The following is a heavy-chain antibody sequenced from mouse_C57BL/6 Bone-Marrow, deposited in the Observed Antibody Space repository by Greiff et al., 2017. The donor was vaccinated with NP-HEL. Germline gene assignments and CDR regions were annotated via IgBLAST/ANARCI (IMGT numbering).Heavy chain of an antibody. CDR3: ARSRVYYDYDVGY. J-gene: IGHJ2*01. Sequence: LQESVAELVRPGASVKLSCTPSGFNIKNTYMHWVKQRPEQGLEWIGRIDPANGNTKYAPKFQGKATITADTSSNTAYLQLSSLTSEDTAIYYCARSRVYYDYDVGYWGQGTTLTVSS. CDR2: IDPANGNT. V-gene: IGHV14-3*01. D-gene: IGHD2-4*01. CDR1: GFNIKNTY.